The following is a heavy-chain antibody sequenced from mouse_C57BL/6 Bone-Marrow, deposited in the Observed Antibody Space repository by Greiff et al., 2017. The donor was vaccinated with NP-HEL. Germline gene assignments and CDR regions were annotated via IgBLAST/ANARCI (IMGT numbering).Heavy chain of an antibody. D-gene: IGHD2-12*01. Sequence: EVKLMESGGGLVQPGESLKLSCESNEYEFPAHDMSWVRKTPEKRLELVAAINSDGGSTYYPDTMERRFIISRDNTKKTLYLQMSSLRSEDTALYYCARQRGYYSCFAYWGQGTLVTVSA. V-gene: IGHV5-2*01. J-gene: IGHJ3*01. CDR2: INSDGGST. CDR1: EYEFPAHD. CDR3: ARQRGYYSCFAY.